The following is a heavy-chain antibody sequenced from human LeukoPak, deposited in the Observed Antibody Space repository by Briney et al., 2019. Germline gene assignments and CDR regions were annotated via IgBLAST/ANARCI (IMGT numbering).Heavy chain of an antibody. V-gene: IGHV3-23*01. J-gene: IGHJ4*02. CDR2: ISGNDDTT. D-gene: IGHD4-11*01. CDR3: AKGARFYSNYVNY. CDR1: GFTFSSYA. Sequence: PGGSLRLSCAASGFTFSSYAMSWVRQAPGKGLEWVSCISGNDDTTYYAESVRGRFAISRDNSKNILYLQMNSLRAEETVTYYCAKGARFYSNYVNYWGQGTLVTVSS.